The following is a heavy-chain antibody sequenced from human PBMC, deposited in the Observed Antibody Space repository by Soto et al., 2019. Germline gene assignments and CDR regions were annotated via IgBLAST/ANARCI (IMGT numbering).Heavy chain of an antibody. J-gene: IGHJ6*02. Sequence: QVRLVQSAAEVKKPGASVKVSCKASGYTFIRYGITWVRQAPGQGLEWMGWISAYNDYTNYAQKLQARVTMATDTSTSTVYMELRSLRSDDTAVYYCARGGYYDKVWGKMNYYGLDVWGQGTTVTVSS. CDR2: ISAYNDYT. CDR3: ARGGYYDKVWGKMNYYGLDV. CDR1: GYTFIRYG. V-gene: IGHV1-18*01. D-gene: IGHD3-16*01.